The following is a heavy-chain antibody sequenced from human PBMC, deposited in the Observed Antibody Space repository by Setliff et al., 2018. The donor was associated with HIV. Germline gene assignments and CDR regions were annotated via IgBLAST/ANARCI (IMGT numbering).Heavy chain of an antibody. CDR2: IYPSGNI. D-gene: IGHD2-15*01. Sequence: SETLSLTCTVSGGSISRYYWSWIRQPAGKGLEWIGRIYPSGNINYNPSLKSRLTMSIDTSKNQFSLKLSSVTATDTAVYYCVRGRYCSDSNCPRLDNWGQGILVTVSS. CDR1: GGSISRYY. J-gene: IGHJ4*02. V-gene: IGHV4-4*07. CDR3: VRGRYCSDSNCPRLDN.